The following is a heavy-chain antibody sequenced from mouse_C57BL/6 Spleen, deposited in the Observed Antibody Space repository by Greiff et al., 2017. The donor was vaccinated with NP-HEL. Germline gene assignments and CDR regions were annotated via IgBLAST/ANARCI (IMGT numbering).Heavy chain of an antibody. V-gene: IGHV2-2*01. D-gene: IGHD1-1*01. J-gene: IGHJ1*03. CDR1: GFSLTSYG. CDR3: ARSLSTTVEGPYFDV. CDR2: IWSGGST. Sequence: VKLVESGPGLVQPSQSLSITCTVSGFSLTSYGVHWVRQSPGKGLEWLGVIWSGGSTDYNAAFISRLSISKDNSTSQVFFKMNSLQADDTAIYDCARSLSTTVEGPYFDVWGTGTTVTVSS.